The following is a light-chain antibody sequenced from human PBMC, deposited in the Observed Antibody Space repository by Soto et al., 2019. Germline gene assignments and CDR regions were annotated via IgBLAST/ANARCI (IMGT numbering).Light chain of an antibody. V-gene: IGKV3-20*01. Sequence: EIVLTQSPGTLSLSPGERAILSCRASQSVSSSYLAWYRQKPGQAPSLLIYGASSRATGIPDRFSGSGSGTDFTLTISRLEPEDFAVYYCQQYGSSLLTFGQGTKVDIK. CDR1: QSVSSSY. CDR3: QQYGSSLLT. J-gene: IGKJ1*01. CDR2: GAS.